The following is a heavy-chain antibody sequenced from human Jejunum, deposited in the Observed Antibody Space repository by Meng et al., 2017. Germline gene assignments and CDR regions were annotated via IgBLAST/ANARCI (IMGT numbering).Heavy chain of an antibody. D-gene: IGHD5-18*01. CDR2: ISPGADFI. CDR3: VRDGDESGGYGFDY. V-gene: IGHV3-48*03. CDR1: GFTFSDYE. J-gene: IGHJ4*02. Sequence: GGSLRLSCSVSGFTFSDYEFNWVRQAPGKGLEWLAYISPGADFIYYADSVRGRFTISRDNAKGSLFLQIDSLRAEDTAVFYCVRDGDESGGYGFDYWGQGTLVTVSS.